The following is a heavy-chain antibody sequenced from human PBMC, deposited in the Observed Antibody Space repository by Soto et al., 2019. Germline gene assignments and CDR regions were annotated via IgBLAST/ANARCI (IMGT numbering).Heavy chain of an antibody. Sequence: ASVKVSCKASGYTFTSYDINWVRQATGQGLEWMGWMNPNSGNTGYAQKFQGRVTMTRNTSISTAYMELSSLRSEDTAVYYCARARSITGVFDRLYYYYYYYMDVWGKGTTVTVSS. D-gene: IGHD1-20*01. V-gene: IGHV1-8*01. CDR2: MNPNSGNT. CDR1: GYTFTSYD. CDR3: ARARSITGVFDRLYYYYYYYMDV. J-gene: IGHJ6*03.